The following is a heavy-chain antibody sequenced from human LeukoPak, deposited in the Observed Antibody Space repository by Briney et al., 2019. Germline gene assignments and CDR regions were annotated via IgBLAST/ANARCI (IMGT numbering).Heavy chain of an antibody. Sequence: GGSLRLSCAASGFTFSSYWMHWVRQALGEGVGWGSRINTDGSSTSYADSVKGRFTISRDNAKNTLYLQMNSLRDEDTAVYHCARDRKSSGLPFDYWGQGTLVTVSS. J-gene: IGHJ4*02. V-gene: IGHV3-74*01. CDR2: INTDGSST. D-gene: IGHD6-19*01. CDR1: GFTFSSYW. CDR3: ARDRKSSGLPFDY.